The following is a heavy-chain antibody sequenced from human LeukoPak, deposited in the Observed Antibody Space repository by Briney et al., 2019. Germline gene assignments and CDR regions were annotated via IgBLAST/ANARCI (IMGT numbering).Heavy chain of an antibody. CDR3: TRDTYYYDSSIPGY. CDR2: IRSKAYGGTT. D-gene: IGHD3-22*01. J-gene: IGHJ4*02. V-gene: IGHV3-49*04. CDR1: GFTFGDYA. Sequence: GGSLRLSCTASGFTFGDYAMSWVRQAPGKGLEWVGFIRSKAYGGTTEYAASVEGRFTISRDDSKSIAYLQMNSLKTEDTAMYYCTRDTYYYDSSIPGYWGQGTLVTVSS.